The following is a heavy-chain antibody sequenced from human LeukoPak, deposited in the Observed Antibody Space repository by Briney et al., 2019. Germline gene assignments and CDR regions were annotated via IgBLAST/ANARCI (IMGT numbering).Heavy chain of an antibody. D-gene: IGHD3-22*01. V-gene: IGHV4-34*01. Sequence: SESLSLTCAVYGGSFIGYYRSWIRQPPGKGLEWIGGISYGGSNYYNPSLKSRVTTSINTSKNQLSLKLSSVTAANTAVYYCARHFYYHSSALFEPWGQGTLVTVS. J-gene: IGHJ5*02. CDR3: ARHFYYHSSALFEP. CDR1: GGSFIGYY. CDR2: ISYGGSN.